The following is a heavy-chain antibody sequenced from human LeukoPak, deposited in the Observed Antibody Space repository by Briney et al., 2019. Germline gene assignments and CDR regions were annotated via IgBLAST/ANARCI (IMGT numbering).Heavy chain of an antibody. CDR2: VSYSGST. J-gene: IGHJ6*03. Sequence: SETLSLTCTVSGGSLTSSYSYWGWIRQAPGKGLEWIGSVSYSGSTYYSPSLKSRVTVSVDTSKNQFSLRLRSVTAADTAVYYCARAFHSDASGRYTGFYYMDVWGKGTTVTVSS. V-gene: IGHV4-39*07. CDR3: ARAFHSDASGRYTGFYYMDV. CDR1: GGSLTSSYSY. D-gene: IGHD3-10*01.